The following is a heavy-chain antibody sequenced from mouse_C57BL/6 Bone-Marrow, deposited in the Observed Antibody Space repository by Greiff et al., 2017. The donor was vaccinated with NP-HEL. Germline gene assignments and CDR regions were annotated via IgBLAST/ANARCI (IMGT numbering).Heavy chain of an antibody. CDR2: INYDGSST. CDR1: GFTFSDYY. CDR3: ARGLRGAMDY. J-gene: IGHJ4*01. Sequence: EVQLQESEGGLVQPGSSMKLSCTASGFTFSDYYMAWVRQVPEKGLEWVANINYDGSSTYYLDSLKSRFIISRDNAKNILYLQLSSLKSEDTATYYCARGLRGAMDYWGQGTSVTVSS. V-gene: IGHV5-16*01.